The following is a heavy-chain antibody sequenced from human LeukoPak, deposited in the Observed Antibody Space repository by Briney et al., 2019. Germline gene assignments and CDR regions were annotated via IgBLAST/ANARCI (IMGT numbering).Heavy chain of an antibody. CDR2: ISSGSHTI. CDR3: ARDGWAAVTTWCGY. V-gene: IGHV3-48*01. J-gene: IGHJ4*02. Sequence: GGSLRLSCAASGFTFSSYSMNWVRQAPGKGLEWVSYISSGSHTIYCADSVKGRFTISRDYAKNSLYLQMNSLRAEDTAVYYCARDGWAAVTTWCGYWGQGTLVTVSS. D-gene: IGHD4-17*01. CDR1: GFTFSSYS.